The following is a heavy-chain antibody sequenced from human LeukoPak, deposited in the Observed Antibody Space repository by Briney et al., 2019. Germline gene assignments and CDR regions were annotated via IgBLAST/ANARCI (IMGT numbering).Heavy chain of an antibody. J-gene: IGHJ4*02. CDR3: ARDPYYAMYYFDY. CDR1: GFTFSSYA. D-gene: IGHD2-2*01. V-gene: IGHV3-23*01. Sequence: QPGGSLRLSCAASGFTFSSYAMSWVRRAPGKGLKGGSAISGSGGSTYYADSVKGRFTISRDNSKNTLYLQMNSLRAEDTAVYYCARDPYYAMYYFDYWGQGTLVTVSS. CDR2: ISGSGGST.